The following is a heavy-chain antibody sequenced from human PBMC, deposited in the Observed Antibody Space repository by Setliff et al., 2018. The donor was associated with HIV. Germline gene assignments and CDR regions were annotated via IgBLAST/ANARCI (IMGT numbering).Heavy chain of an antibody. CDR2: IYPGDSDT. D-gene: IGHD5-18*01. CDR3: ARRIAYTYGYHYYNAMDV. Sequence: PGESLKISCKGSGYSFTSYWIGWVRQMPGKGLEWMGIIYPGDSDTRYRPSFQGRVTISADKSISTAYLQWSSLKASDTAMYYCARRIAYTYGYHYYNAMDVWGQGTTVTVSS. V-gene: IGHV5-51*01. J-gene: IGHJ6*02. CDR1: GYSFTSYW.